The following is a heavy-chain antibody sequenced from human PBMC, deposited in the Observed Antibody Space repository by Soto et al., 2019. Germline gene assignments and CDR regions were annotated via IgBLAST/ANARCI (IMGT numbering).Heavy chain of an antibody. Sequence: PSETLSLTCTVSGGSISSGNYYWSWIRQHPGKGLEWIGCIYYSGSTYYNPSLKSRVTISADRSKNQFSLKLSSVTAADTAVYYCARSTYYYGSGSYYNTLGAAFDIWGQGTMVTVSS. D-gene: IGHD3-10*01. CDR1: GGSISSGNYY. CDR2: IYYSGST. J-gene: IGHJ3*02. V-gene: IGHV4-30-4*08. CDR3: ARSTYYYGSGSYYNTLGAAFDI.